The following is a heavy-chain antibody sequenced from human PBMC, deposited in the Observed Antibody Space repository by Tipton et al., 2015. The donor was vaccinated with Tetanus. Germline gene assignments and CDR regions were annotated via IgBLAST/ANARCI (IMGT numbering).Heavy chain of an antibody. CDR3: ARDKHSGGGFYYYYMDV. V-gene: IGHV1-3*01. CDR1: GYRFSDYS. Sequence: QSGAEVKKPGASVKISCKASGYRFSDYSIHWVRQAPGLRFEWMGWINAGNTQTEYSQKFQGRLTITRDASASTAYMELSRLRSEDTAVYFCARDKHSGGGFYYYYMDVWGKGTTVTVSS. D-gene: IGHD6-19*01. CDR2: INAGNTQT. J-gene: IGHJ6*03.